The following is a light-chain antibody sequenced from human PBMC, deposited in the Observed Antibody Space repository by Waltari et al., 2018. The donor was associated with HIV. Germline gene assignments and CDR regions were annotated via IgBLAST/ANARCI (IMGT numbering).Light chain of an antibody. CDR2: EDS. CDR3: QAWDKSTVI. CDR1: KLGQKY. Sequence: SYELTQPPSVSVSPGQTANITCPGDKLGQKYAHWYQQKSGQSPVLLIYEDSKRRSGIPERFSGSISGDTATLTISGTQAEDEADYHCQAWDKSTVIFAGGTKLTVL. J-gene: IGLJ2*01. V-gene: IGLV3-1*01.